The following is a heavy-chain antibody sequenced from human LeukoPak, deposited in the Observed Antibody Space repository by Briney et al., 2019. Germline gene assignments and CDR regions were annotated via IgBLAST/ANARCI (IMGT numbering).Heavy chain of an antibody. Sequence: ASVKVSCKASGYTFTSYGISWVRQAPGQGLEWMGWISAYNGNTNYAQKLQGRVTMTTDTSTSTAYMELRSLRSDDTAVYYCASTYTRYCSSTSCYADAFDIWGQGTMVTVSS. CDR3: ASTYTRYCSSTSCYADAFDI. J-gene: IGHJ3*02. V-gene: IGHV1-18*04. D-gene: IGHD2-2*01. CDR1: GYTFTSYG. CDR2: ISAYNGNT.